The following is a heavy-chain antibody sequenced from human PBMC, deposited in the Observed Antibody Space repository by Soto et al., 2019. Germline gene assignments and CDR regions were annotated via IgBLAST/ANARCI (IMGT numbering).Heavy chain of an antibody. CDR3: AKDQGEYYDFWSGYGRCLDY. D-gene: IGHD3-3*01. V-gene: IGHV3-30*18. Sequence: GGSLRLSCAASGFTFSSYGMHWVRQAPGKGLEWVAVISYDGSNKYYADSVKGRFTISRDNSKNTLYLQMNSLRAEDTAVYYCAKDQGEYYDFWSGYGRCLDYWGQGTLVTVSS. J-gene: IGHJ4*02. CDR2: ISYDGSNK. CDR1: GFTFSSYG.